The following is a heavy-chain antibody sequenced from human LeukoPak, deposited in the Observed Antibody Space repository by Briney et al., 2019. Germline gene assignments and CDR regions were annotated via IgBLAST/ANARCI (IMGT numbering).Heavy chain of an antibody. CDR2: IYSGGST. Sequence: RGSLRLSCAASGFTVSNNYMSWVRQAPGKGLEWVSVIYSGGSTYYADSVKGRFTISRDNSKNTLYLQMNSLRAEDTAVYYCARDSRGYNYLYFDYWGQGTLVTVSS. D-gene: IGHD5-18*01. J-gene: IGHJ4*02. V-gene: IGHV3-53*01. CDR1: GFTVSNNY. CDR3: ARDSRGYNYLYFDY.